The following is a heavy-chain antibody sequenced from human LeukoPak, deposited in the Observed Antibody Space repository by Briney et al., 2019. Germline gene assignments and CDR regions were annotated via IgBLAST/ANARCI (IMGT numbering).Heavy chain of an antibody. V-gene: IGHV1-69*01. J-gene: IGHJ3*02. CDR2: IIPIFGTA. CDR1: GGTFSSYA. CDR3: ARERYCGGDCPHDAFDI. Sequence: SVKVSCKASGGTFSSYAISWERQAPGQGLEWMGGIIPIFGTANYAQKFQGRVTITADESTSTAYMELSSLRSEDTAVYYCARERYCGGDCPHDAFDIWGQGTMVTVSS. D-gene: IGHD2-21*01.